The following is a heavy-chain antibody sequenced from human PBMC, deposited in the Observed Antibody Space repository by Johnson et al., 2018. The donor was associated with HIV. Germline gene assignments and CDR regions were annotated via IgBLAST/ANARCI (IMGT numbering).Heavy chain of an antibody. CDR1: GFTFSSYA. D-gene: IGHD1-26*01. J-gene: IGHJ3*02. V-gene: IGHV3-30*04. CDR3: ARDYREANAFDI. Sequence: QVQLVESGGGVVQPGRSLRLSCAASGFTFSSYAMHWVRPAPGKGLEWVAVISYDGSNKYYADSVKGRFTISRDNSKNTLYLQMNSLRADDTAVYYGARDYREANAFDIWGQGTMVTVSS. CDR2: ISYDGSNK.